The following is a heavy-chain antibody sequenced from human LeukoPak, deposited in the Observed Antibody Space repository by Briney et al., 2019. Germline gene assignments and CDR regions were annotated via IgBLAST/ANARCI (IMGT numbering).Heavy chain of an antibody. J-gene: IGHJ4*02. Sequence: GGSLRLSCAASGFTFSSYGMHWVRQAPGKGLEWVAIIWYDGSNKYYADSVKGRFTISRDNSKNTLYLQMNSLRAEDTAVYYCAKDGTTVTTLNCFDYWGQGTLVTVSS. D-gene: IGHD4-17*01. V-gene: IGHV3-33*06. CDR3: AKDGTTVTTLNCFDY. CDR1: GFTFSSYG. CDR2: IWYDGSNK.